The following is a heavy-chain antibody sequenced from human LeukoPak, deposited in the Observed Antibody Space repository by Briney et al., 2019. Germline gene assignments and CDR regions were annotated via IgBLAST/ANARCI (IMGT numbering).Heavy chain of an antibody. J-gene: IGHJ4*02. V-gene: IGHV1-24*01. CDR3: ARILRCSGGSCYFGY. D-gene: IGHD2-15*01. CDR2: FDPEDGET. CDR1: GYTLTELS. Sequence: ASVKVSCKVSGYTLTELSMHWVRQAPGKGLEWMGGFDPEDGETIYAQKFQGRVTMTEDTSTDTAYMELSSLRSEDTAVYYCARILRCSGGSCYFGYWGQGTLVTVSS.